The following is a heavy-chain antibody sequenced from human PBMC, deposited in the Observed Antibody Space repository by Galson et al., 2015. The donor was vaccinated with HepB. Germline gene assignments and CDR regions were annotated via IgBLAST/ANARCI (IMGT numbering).Heavy chain of an antibody. D-gene: IGHD4-23*01. CDR1: GGSISSYY. CDR2: IYYSGST. J-gene: IGHJ5*02. V-gene: IGHV4-59*01. CDR3: ARDLLGGNSDWFDP. Sequence: TLSLTCTVSGGSISSYYWSWIRQPPGKGLEWIGYIYYSGSTNYNPSLKSRVTISVDTSKNQFSLKLSSVTAADTAVYYCARDLLGGNSDWFDPWGQGTLVTVSS.